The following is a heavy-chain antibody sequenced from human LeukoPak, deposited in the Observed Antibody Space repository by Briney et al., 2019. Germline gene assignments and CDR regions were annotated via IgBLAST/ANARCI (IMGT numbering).Heavy chain of an antibody. J-gene: IGHJ4*01. CDR1: GYTYTSYG. CDR2: IRAYNGYT. V-gene: IGHV1-18*01. D-gene: IGHD3-3*01. CDR3: AGEGDFDVSSGYTYY. Sequence: ASVKVSCKASGYTYTSYGNSWVRQAPGQGLAWMGWIRAYNGYTNYVQKLQGRVTMTTDTSTSTANLEVGSLRSGERAVLYCAGEGDFDVSSGYTYYCGHVTL.